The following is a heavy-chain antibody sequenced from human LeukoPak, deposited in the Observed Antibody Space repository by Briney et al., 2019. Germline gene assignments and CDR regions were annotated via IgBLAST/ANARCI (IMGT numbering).Heavy chain of an antibody. CDR3: AIDTDDDGWGAFYYGNWFDS. CDR1: GYTLTNHY. J-gene: IGHJ5*01. D-gene: IGHD3-10*01. CDR2: INPSGGST. V-gene: IGHV1-46*01. Sequence: ASVKVSCKASGYTLTNHYIHWVRQAPGQGLEWMGIINPSGGSTSYAQKFQGRVTMTRDTSSGTVYMEVSSLRSEDTAVYYCAIDTDDDGWGAFYYGNWFDSWGQGTLVTVSS.